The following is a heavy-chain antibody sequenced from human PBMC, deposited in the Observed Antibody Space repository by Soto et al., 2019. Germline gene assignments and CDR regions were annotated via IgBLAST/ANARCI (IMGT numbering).Heavy chain of an antibody. CDR3: TPDSYNAKKVVRLDD. D-gene: IGHD2-15*01. V-gene: IGHV3-15*07. CDR1: GFAFSDAW. CDR2: IKSKTDGGTT. Sequence: GGSLRLSCAASGFAFSDAWINWVRQAPGKGLEWVGRIKSKTDGGTTDFAAPVRGRFAISRDDSKNMVYMQMNSLKTEDTAVYYCTPDSYNAKKVVRLDDWGHGTLVTVSS. J-gene: IGHJ4*01.